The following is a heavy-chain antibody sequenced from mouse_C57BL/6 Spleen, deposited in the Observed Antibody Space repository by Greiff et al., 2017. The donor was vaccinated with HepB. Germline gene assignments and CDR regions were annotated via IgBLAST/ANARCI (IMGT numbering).Heavy chain of an antibody. V-gene: IGHV1-39*01. D-gene: IGHD1-1*01. CDR2: INPNYGTT. Sequence: VQLKESGPELVKPGASVKISCKASGYSFTDYNMNWVKQSNGKSLEWIGVINPNYGTTSYNQKFKGKATLTVDQSSSTAYMQLNSLTSEDSAVYYCAEHYYGSSGFYFDYWGQGTTLTVSS. CDR1: GYSFTDYN. CDR3: AEHYYGSSGFYFDY. J-gene: IGHJ2*01.